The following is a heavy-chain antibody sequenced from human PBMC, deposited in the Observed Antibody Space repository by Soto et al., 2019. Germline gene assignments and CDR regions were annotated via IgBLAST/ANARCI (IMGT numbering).Heavy chain of an antibody. CDR2: IIPILGIA. D-gene: IGHD3-10*01. Sequence: QVQLVQSGAEVKKPGSSVKVSCKASGGTFSSYTISWVRQAPGQGLEWMGRIIPILGIANYAQKFQDRVTITADKSTSTAYMELSSLRSEDPAVYYCATRRGDGYNDYWGQGTLVTVSS. CDR3: ATRRGDGYNDY. J-gene: IGHJ4*02. CDR1: GGTFSSYT. V-gene: IGHV1-69*02.